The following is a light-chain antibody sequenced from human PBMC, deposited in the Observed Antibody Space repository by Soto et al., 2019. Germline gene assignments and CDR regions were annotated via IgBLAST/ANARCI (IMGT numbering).Light chain of an antibody. CDR2: VNTDGSH. V-gene: IGLV4-69*01. Sequence: QTVVTQSPSASASLGASVKLTCTLSSGHSNFAIAWLQQQPDRGPRYLMKVNTDGSHDKGDGIPDRFSGSTSGAERYLTISSLQSEDEADYYWQTWGTGTHVVFGGGTKLTVL. CDR3: QTWGTGTHVV. J-gene: IGLJ2*01. CDR1: SGHSNFA.